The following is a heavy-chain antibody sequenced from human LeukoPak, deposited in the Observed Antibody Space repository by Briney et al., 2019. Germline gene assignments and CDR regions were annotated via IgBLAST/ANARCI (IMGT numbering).Heavy chain of an antibody. Sequence: HEASVKVSCKASGYTFTSYGISWVRQAPGQGLEWMGWISAYNGNTNYAQKLQGRVTMTTDTSTSTAYMELRRLRSDDTAVYYCAREGQDDPDARGWIMTTVTTIDHYYAMDVWGQGTTVTVSS. D-gene: IGHD4-17*01. CDR2: ISAYNGNT. J-gene: IGHJ6*02. CDR1: GYTFTSYG. V-gene: IGHV1-18*01. CDR3: AREGQDDPDARGWIMTTVTTIDHYYAMDV.